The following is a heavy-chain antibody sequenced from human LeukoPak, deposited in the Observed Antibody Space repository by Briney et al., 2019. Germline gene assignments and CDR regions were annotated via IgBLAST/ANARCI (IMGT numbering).Heavy chain of an antibody. CDR3: ARDGSNGWYREFDY. CDR2: INPNSGGT. Sequence: ASVKVSCKASGYIFTGYYMHWVRQAPGQGLEWMGWINPNSGGTNYAQKFQGWVTMTRDTSISTAYMELSRLRSDDTAVYYCARDGSNGWYREFDYWGQGTLVTVSS. D-gene: IGHD6-19*01. J-gene: IGHJ4*02. CDR1: GYIFTGYY. V-gene: IGHV1-2*04.